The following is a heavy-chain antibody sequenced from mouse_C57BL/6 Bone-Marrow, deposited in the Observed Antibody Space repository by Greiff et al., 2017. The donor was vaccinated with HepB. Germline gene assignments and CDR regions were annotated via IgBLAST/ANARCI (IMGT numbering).Heavy chain of an antibody. D-gene: IGHD2-3*01. CDR2: IYPGSGST. J-gene: IGHJ2*01. CDR3: ARGGDGYSSYYFDY. CDR1: GYTFTSYW. Sequence: QVQLQQPGAELVKPGASVKMSCKASGYTFTSYWITWVKQRPGQGLEWIGDIYPGSGSTNYNEKFKDKATLTADKSSSTAYMQLSSLTYEDSAVYYCARGGDGYSSYYFDYWGQGTTLTVSS. V-gene: IGHV1-55*01.